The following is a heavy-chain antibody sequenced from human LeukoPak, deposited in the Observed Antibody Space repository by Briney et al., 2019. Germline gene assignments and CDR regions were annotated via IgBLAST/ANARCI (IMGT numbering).Heavy chain of an antibody. CDR1: GDSISTPSYY. CDR2: IYSTGNT. CDR3: ARHQLGRRKPLDY. J-gene: IGHJ4*02. Sequence: PSETLSLTCSVSGDSISTPSYYWGWIRQSPGAGLEWIASIYSTGNTYFNPSFKSRVTISVDTSKNQFSLNMHSVTAADTAVYYCARHQLGRRKPLDYWGQGSLVTVSS. V-gene: IGHV4-39*01. D-gene: IGHD1-1*01.